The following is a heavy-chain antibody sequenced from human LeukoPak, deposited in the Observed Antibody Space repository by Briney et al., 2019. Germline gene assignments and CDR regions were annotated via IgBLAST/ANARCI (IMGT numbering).Heavy chain of an antibody. V-gene: IGHV1-2*02. D-gene: IGHD3-10*01. CDR1: GYTFTGYY. Sequence: ASVKVSCKASGYTFTGYYMHWVRQAPGQGLGWMGWINPNSGGTNYAQKFQGRVTMTRDTSISTAYMELSGLRSDDTAVYYCARDGFSYYYGSGSSLNLDAFDIWGQGTMVTVSS. CDR2: INPNSGGT. J-gene: IGHJ3*02. CDR3: ARDGFSYYYGSGSSLNLDAFDI.